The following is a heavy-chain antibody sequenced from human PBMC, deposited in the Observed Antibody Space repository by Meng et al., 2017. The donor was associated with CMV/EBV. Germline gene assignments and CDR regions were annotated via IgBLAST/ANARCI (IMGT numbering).Heavy chain of an antibody. V-gene: IGHV4-34*01. CDR1: GGSFSGYY. CDR3: ASSTVVTDLDY. Sequence: ESLKIPCAVYGGSFSGYYWSWIRQPPGKWLEWIGEINHSGSTNYNPSLKSRVTISVDTSKNQFSLKLSSVTAADTAVYYCASSTVVTDLDYWGQGTLVIVSS. CDR2: INHSGST. J-gene: IGHJ4*02. D-gene: IGHD4-23*01.